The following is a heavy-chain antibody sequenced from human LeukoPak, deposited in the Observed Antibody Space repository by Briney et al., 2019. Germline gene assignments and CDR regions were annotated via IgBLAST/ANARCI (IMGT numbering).Heavy chain of an antibody. CDR3: ARVKRVVPTAMFGGLRYYMDV. Sequence: VASVKVSCKASGYTFTSYDINWVRQATGQGLEWMGWMNPNSGNTGYAQKFQGRVTMARNTSISTAYMELSSLRSEDTAMYYCARVKRVVPTAMFGGLRYYMDVWGKGITVTVSS. CDR2: MNPNSGNT. CDR1: GYTFTSYD. J-gene: IGHJ6*03. D-gene: IGHD2-2*01. V-gene: IGHV1-8*01.